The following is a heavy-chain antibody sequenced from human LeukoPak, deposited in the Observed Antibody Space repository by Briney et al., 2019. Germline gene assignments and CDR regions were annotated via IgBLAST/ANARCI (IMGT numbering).Heavy chain of an antibody. V-gene: IGHV3-7*01. J-gene: IGHJ6*03. CDR3: AKVLVAAPKYYYYMDV. Sequence: GGSLRLSCAASGFTFSNYWMSWVRQAPGKGLEWVANIKEDGSEKYYVDSVKGRFTISRDNAKKSLYLQMNSLRAEDTAVYYCAKVLVAAPKYYYYMDVWGKGTTVTISS. D-gene: IGHD2-15*01. CDR2: IKEDGSEK. CDR1: GFTFSNYW.